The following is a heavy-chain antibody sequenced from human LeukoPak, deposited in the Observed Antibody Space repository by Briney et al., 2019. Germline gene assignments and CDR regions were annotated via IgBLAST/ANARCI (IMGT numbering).Heavy chain of an antibody. D-gene: IGHD3-16*01. CDR2: INPDGSEK. J-gene: IGHJ3*02. CDR3: ARYYDTTVGDAFDI. V-gene: IGHV3-7*01. Sequence: GESLRLSCAASGFRFGSDWMSWVRQAPGKGLEWVANINPDGSEKYYVDSVKGRSTISRDNGKNSLYLQLNSLRAEDTAVYYCARYYDTTVGDAFDIWGQGTMVTVSS. CDR1: GFRFGSDW.